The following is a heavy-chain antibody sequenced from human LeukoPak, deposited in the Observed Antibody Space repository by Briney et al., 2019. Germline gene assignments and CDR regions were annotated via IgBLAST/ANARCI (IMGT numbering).Heavy chain of an antibody. CDR3: ARDSVGGSYNFDY. V-gene: IGHV1-2*02. J-gene: IGHJ4*02. CDR1: GYTFTGYY. Sequence: ASVKVSCKASGYTFTGYYMHWVRQAPGQGLEWMGWINPNSGGTNYAQKFQGRVTMTRDTSISTAYMELSRLRSDDTAVYYCARDSVGGSYNFDYWGQGTLVTVSS. CDR2: INPNSGGT. D-gene: IGHD1-26*01.